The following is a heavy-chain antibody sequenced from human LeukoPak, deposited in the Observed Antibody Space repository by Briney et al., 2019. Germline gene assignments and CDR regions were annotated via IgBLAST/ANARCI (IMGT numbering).Heavy chain of an antibody. J-gene: IGHJ4*02. Sequence: GASVKVSCKASGYTFTSYDINWVRQATGQGLEWMGWMNPNSGNTGYAQKFQGRVTMTRNTSISTAYMELSSLRSEDTAVYYCARDDCSGGSCYSYYWGQGTLVTVSS. V-gene: IGHV1-8*01. CDR3: ARDDCSGGSCYSYY. CDR2: MNPNSGNT. D-gene: IGHD2-15*01. CDR1: GYTFTSYD.